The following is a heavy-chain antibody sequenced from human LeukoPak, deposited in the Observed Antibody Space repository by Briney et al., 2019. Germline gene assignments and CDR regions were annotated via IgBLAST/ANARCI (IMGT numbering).Heavy chain of an antibody. Sequence: GESLKISCKGSGYSFTSYWICWVRQMPGKGLEWMGIIYPGDSDTRYSPSFQGQVTISADKSISTAYLQWSSLKASDTAMYYCARHRDPSGYDTSFDYWGQGTLVTVSS. CDR2: IYPGDSDT. D-gene: IGHD5-12*01. V-gene: IGHV5-51*01. CDR1: GYSFTSYW. CDR3: ARHRDPSGYDTSFDY. J-gene: IGHJ4*02.